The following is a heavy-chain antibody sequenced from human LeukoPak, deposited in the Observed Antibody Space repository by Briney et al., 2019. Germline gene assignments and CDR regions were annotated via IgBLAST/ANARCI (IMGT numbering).Heavy chain of an antibody. CDR1: GGSISSSSYY. Sequence: SETLSLTCTVSGGSISSSSYYWGWIRQPPGKGLEWIGSIYYSGSTYYNPSLKSRVTISVDTSKNQFSLKLSSVTAADTAVYYCARVWSDCSYTNCYISEYWGQGTLVTVSS. J-gene: IGHJ4*02. V-gene: IGHV4-39*01. CDR2: IYYSGST. CDR3: ARVWSDCSYTNCYISEY. D-gene: IGHD2-2*02.